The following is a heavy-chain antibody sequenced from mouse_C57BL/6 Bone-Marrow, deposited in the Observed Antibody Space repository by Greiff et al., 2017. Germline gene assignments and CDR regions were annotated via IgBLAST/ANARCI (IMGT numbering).Heavy chain of an antibody. V-gene: IGHV14-4*01. Sequence: VQLQQSGAELVRPGASVKLSCTAYGFNFKDDYMHWVKQRPEQGLVWIGWIDPENGDTEYASKFQGKATITADTSSNTAYLQLSSLTSEDTAVYYCTTGYYGSRVLAYWGQGTLVTVSA. CDR2: IDPENGDT. CDR1: GFNFKDDY. J-gene: IGHJ3*01. D-gene: IGHD1-1*01. CDR3: TTGYYGSRVLAY.